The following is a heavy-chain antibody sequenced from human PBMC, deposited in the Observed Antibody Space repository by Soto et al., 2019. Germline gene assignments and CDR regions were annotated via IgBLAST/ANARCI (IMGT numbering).Heavy chain of an antibody. D-gene: IGHD3-22*01. Sequence: PGGSLRLSCAASGFTFSSYAMSWVRQAPGKGLEWVSAISGSGGSTYYADSVKGRFTISRDNSKNTLYLQMNSLRAEDTAVYYCAKEAYDSSGYQVRNAFDIWGQGTMVT. CDR3: AKEAYDSSGYQVRNAFDI. CDR1: GFTFSSYA. J-gene: IGHJ3*02. V-gene: IGHV3-23*01. CDR2: ISGSGGST.